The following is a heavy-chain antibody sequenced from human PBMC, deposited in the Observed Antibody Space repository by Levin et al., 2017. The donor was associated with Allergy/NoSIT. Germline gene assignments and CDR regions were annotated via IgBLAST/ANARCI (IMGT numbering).Heavy chain of an antibody. CDR1: GLSLSNAEMG. V-gene: IGHV2-26*01. CDR2: IFSKDDK. D-gene: IGHD2-21*02. Sequence: SGPTLVKPTETLTLTCTVSGLSLSNAEMGMSWIRQPPGKAPEWLAHIFSKDDKTYITSVRSGVTISKDASKSQVVLTMTNMSPVDTATYFCARIRSGDSGGYLDYWGQGTLVTVSS. J-gene: IGHJ4*02. CDR3: ARIRSGDSGGYLDY.